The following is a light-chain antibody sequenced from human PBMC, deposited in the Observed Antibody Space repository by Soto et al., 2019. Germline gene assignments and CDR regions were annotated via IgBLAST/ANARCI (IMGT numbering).Light chain of an antibody. Sequence: QSALTQPASVSGSPGQSITISCTGTSSDVGGHNYVSWYQQHPGTAPKLMIYEVTNRPSGVSNRFSGSKSGNTASLTISGLQAEDEADYYCSSYTSSTTRDVVFGGGTKRTVL. CDR1: SSDVGGHNY. CDR3: SSYTSSTTRDVV. V-gene: IGLV2-14*01. CDR2: EVT. J-gene: IGLJ2*01.